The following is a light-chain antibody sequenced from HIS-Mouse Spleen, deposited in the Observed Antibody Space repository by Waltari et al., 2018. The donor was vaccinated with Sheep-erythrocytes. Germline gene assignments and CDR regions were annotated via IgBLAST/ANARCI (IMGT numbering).Light chain of an antibody. CDR2: YVN. CDR3: FSYAGSYTFVV. J-gene: IGLJ2*01. V-gene: IGLV2-11*01. CDR1: ISHVGGYYY. Sequence: QSALTQPRSVSGSPGQSVTISCTGTISHVGGYYYVSWYQQHPGKAPKLMIYYVNTRPSGVPDRFSGSKSGNTASLTISGRQAEDEADYDCFSYAGSYTFVVFGGGTKLTVL.